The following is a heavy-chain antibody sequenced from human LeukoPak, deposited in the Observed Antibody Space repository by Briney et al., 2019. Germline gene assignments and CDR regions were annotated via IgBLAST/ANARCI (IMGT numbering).Heavy chain of an antibody. D-gene: IGHD3-22*01. CDR3: ARGASTMIKFDP. V-gene: IGHV1-8*01. J-gene: IGHJ5*02. CDR2: MNPNSGNT. Sequence: GASVKVSCKASGYTFTSYDINWVRQATGQGLEWMGWMNPNSGNTGYAQKFQGRVTMTRNTSISTAYMELSSLRSEDTAVYYCARGASTMIKFDPWGQGTLVTVSS. CDR1: GYTFTSYD.